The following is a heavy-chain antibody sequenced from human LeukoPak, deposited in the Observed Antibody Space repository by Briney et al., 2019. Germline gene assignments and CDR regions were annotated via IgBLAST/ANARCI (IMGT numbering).Heavy chain of an antibody. CDR2: IIPIFGTA. CDR3: ARARTLVTVYFDY. CDR1: GGTFSSYA. V-gene: IGHV1-69*13. Sequence: SVKVSCKXSGGTFSSYAISWVRQAPGQGLEWMGGIIPIFGTANYAQKFQGRVTITADESTSTAYMELSSLRSEDTAVYYCARARTLVTVYFDYWGQGTLVTVSS. J-gene: IGHJ4*02. D-gene: IGHD6-13*01.